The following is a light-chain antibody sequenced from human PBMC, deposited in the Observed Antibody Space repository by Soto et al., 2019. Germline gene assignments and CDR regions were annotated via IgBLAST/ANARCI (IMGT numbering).Light chain of an antibody. Sequence: LTQPASVSGSPGQSITISCTGTSSDVGGYNYVSWYQQHPGKAPKLMIYDVSNRPSGVSNRFSGSKSGNTASLTISGLQAEDEADYYCSSYTSSSTLLYVFGTGTKVTV. V-gene: IGLV2-14*01. CDR3: SSYTSSSTLLYV. CDR1: SSDVGGYNY. J-gene: IGLJ1*01. CDR2: DVS.